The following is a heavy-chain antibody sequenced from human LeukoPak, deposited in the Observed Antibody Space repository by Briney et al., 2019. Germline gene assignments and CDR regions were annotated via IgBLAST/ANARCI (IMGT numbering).Heavy chain of an antibody. J-gene: IGHJ5*02. V-gene: IGHV1-8*02. CDR1: GYTFTGYY. Sequence: ASVKVSCKASGYTFTGYYMHWVRQATGQGLEWMGWMNPNSGNTGYAQKFQGRVTMTRNTSISTAYMELSSLRSEDTAVYYCAREVAHYCSGGSCYSGGFQNWFDPWGQGTLVTVSS. CDR3: AREVAHYCSGGSCYSGGFQNWFDP. CDR2: MNPNSGNT. D-gene: IGHD2-15*01.